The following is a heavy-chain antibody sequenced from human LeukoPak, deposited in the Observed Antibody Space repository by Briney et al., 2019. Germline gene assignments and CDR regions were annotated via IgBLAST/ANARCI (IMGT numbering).Heavy chain of an antibody. J-gene: IGHJ4*02. Sequence: SETLSLTCAVYGGSFSGYYWSWIRQPAGKGLEWIGRIYTSGSTNYNPSLKSRVTMSADTSTNQFSLKLSSVTAADTAVYYCARIATRAGWELLDYWGQGTLVTVSS. CDR3: ARIATRAGWELLDY. CDR2: IYTSGST. CDR1: GGSFSGYY. D-gene: IGHD1-26*01. V-gene: IGHV4-59*10.